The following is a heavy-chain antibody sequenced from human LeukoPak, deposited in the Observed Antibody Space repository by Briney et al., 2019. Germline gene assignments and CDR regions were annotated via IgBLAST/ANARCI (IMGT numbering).Heavy chain of an antibody. CDR3: ARGDRRFEY. Sequence: QPGGSLRLSCAASGFTFSTYWMTWVRQAPGKGLEWVANIKEDGTEEYYVDSVKGRFTISRDNAKNSLSLQMKSLRPEDTAVYYCARGDRRFEYWGQGTLSPSPQ. V-gene: IGHV3-7*01. D-gene: IGHD2-21*01. J-gene: IGHJ4*02. CDR2: IKEDGTEE. CDR1: GFTFSTYW.